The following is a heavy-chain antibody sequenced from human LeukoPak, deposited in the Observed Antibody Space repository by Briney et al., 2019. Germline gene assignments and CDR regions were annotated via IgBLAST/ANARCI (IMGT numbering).Heavy chain of an antibody. D-gene: IGHD3-22*01. CDR1: GFTFSSYS. Sequence: PGGSLRLSCAASGFTFSSYSMNWVRQAPGKGLEWVSSISSSSSYIYYADSVKGRFTISRDNAKNSLYLQMNNLRAEDTAVYYCARATRSGMIVVVHYYMDVWGKGTTVTVSS. CDR2: ISSSSSYI. V-gene: IGHV3-21*01. J-gene: IGHJ6*03. CDR3: ARATRSGMIVVVHYYMDV.